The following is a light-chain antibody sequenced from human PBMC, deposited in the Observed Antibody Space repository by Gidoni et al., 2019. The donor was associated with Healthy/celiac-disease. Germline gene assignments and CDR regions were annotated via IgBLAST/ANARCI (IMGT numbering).Light chain of an antibody. Sequence: DIQMTQSPSTLSASVGYRVTITCRASQSISSWLAWYQQKPGKAPKLLIYKASSLESGVPSRFSGSRSGTEFTLTISSLQPDDFATYYCQQYNSYSRTFGQGTKVEIK. J-gene: IGKJ1*01. CDR3: QQYNSYSRT. CDR1: QSISSW. CDR2: KAS. V-gene: IGKV1-5*03.